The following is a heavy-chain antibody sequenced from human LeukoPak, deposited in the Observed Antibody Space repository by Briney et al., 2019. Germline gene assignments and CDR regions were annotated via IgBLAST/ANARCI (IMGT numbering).Heavy chain of an antibody. V-gene: IGHV3-48*03. Sequence: GGSLRLSCAASGFTFSSYEMNWVRQAPGKGLEWVSYISSSGSTIYYADSVKGRFTISRDNAENSVYLQMNSLRAEDTAIYYCARNNWGIDYWGLGTLVTVSS. CDR2: ISSSGSTI. CDR3: ARNNWGIDY. D-gene: IGHD1/OR15-1a*01. J-gene: IGHJ4*01. CDR1: GFTFSSYE.